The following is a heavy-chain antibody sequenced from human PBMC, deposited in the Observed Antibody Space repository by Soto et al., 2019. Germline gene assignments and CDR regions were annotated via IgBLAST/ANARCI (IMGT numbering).Heavy chain of an antibody. J-gene: IGHJ6*02. CDR3: AREDDGGDRDYYGLDV. Sequence: QVQLQQSGPGLVKPSQTLSLTCTVSGGSISYEYYHWTWIRQSPGKGLEWIGYIHYSGSIIYNPSFKRRGNISVETSKNHFTLQLGSVTAADTAVYFCAREDDGGDRDYYGLDVWGQGTTVTVSS. D-gene: IGHD2-21*02. V-gene: IGHV4-30-4*08. CDR1: GGSISYEYYH. CDR2: IHYSGSI.